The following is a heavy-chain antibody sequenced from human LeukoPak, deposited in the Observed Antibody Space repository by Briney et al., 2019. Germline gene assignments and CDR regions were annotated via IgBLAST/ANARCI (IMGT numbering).Heavy chain of an antibody. Sequence: SETLSLTCTVSGGSISSSSYYWGWIRQPPGKGLEWIGSIYYSGSTYYNPSLKSRVTISVDTSKNQFSLQLNSVTPEDTAVYYCAKTIVATIWPVTPQANDAFDIWGQGTMVTVSS. CDR3: AKTIVATIWPVTPQANDAFDI. D-gene: IGHD5-12*01. CDR1: GGSISSSSYY. J-gene: IGHJ3*02. CDR2: IYYSGST. V-gene: IGHV4-39*01.